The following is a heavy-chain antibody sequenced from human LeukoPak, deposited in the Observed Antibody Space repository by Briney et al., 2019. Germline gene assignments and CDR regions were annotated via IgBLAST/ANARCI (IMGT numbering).Heavy chain of an antibody. D-gene: IGHD3-10*01. CDR1: GFTFSSYS. Sequence: KTGGSLRLSCAASGFTFSSYSMNWVRQAPGKGLEWVSSISSSSSYIYHADSVKGRFTISRDNSKNTLYLQMNSLRPDDTAVYYCARGDKQLLSNRNKGGFDPWGQGTLVTVSS. CDR2: ISSSSSYI. J-gene: IGHJ5*02. CDR3: ARGDKQLLSNRNKGGFDP. V-gene: IGHV3-21*01.